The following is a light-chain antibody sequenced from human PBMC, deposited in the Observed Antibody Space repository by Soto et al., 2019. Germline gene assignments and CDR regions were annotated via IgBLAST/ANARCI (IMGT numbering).Light chain of an antibody. CDR3: QQSYSTPRT. CDR2: TGS. J-gene: IGKJ3*01. V-gene: IGKV1-39*01. CDR1: QAIDSW. Sequence: DIQMTQSPSSVSASVGDRVTITCRASQAIDSWLAWYQQKPGEAPKLLIFTGSLLHSGVPPRFSGSGSGTDFTLTISSLQPEDFATYYCQQSYSTPRTFGPGTKVDIK.